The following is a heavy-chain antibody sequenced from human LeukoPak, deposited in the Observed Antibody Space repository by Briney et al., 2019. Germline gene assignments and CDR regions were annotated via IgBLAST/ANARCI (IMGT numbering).Heavy chain of an antibody. D-gene: IGHD3-22*01. CDR1: GYTFTSYD. J-gene: IGHJ4*02. CDR2: MSPNSGDT. Sequence: ASVKVSCKASGYTFTSYDFNWVRQATGQRPEWMGWMSPNSGDTGYAQKLQGRVTMTTDTSTSTAYMELRSLRSDDTAVYYCARQGGVSSSGCYYYYFDYWGQGTLVTVSS. V-gene: IGHV1-8*01. CDR3: ARQGGVSSSGCYYYYFDY.